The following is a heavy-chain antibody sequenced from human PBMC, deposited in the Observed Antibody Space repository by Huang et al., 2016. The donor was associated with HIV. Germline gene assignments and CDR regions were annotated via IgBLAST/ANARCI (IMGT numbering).Heavy chain of an antibody. D-gene: IGHD1-26*01. CDR3: ARWMSSGSYYYFDF. V-gene: IGHV5-51*01. J-gene: IGHJ4*02. Sequence: ELQLVQSGAEVKKPGESLKISCKGSENNFNTYWIGWVRQMPGKGLEGIGIIHPGDSDPRYSPSFRGQVTFSADKSINTAYLQWTYLKASDTAMYYCARWMSSGSYYYFDFWGQGTLVTVSS. CDR1: ENNFNTYW. CDR2: IHPGDSDP.